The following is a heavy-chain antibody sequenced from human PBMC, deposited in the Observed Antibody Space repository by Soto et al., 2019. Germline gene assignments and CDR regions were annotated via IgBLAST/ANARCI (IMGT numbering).Heavy chain of an antibody. CDR2: IYYSGSA. Sequence: PSETLSLTCTVSGDSISSGDYYWSWIRQHPGKGLEWIGYIYYSGSAYYNPSLKSRVTISLDTSKNQFSLKLSSVTAADTAVYYCGRDRYSGYNSGVYYYYYSMDVWGQGTTVTVSS. V-gene: IGHV4-31*03. CDR1: GDSISSGDYY. CDR3: GRDRYSGYNSGVYYYYYSMDV. J-gene: IGHJ6*02. D-gene: IGHD5-12*01.